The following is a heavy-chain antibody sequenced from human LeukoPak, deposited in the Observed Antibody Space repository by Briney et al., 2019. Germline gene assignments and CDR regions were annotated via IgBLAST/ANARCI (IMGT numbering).Heavy chain of an antibody. CDR3: ARVRNGERITMVRGVIEYYYYYMDV. CDR1: GGSISSSSYY. D-gene: IGHD3-10*01. Sequence: PSETLSLTCTVSGGSISSSSYYWGWIRQSPGKGLEWIGSIYYSGSTYYNPSLKSRVTISLDTSKNQFSLKLSSVTAADTAVYYRARVRNGERITMVRGVIEYYYYYMDVWGKGTTVTVSS. J-gene: IGHJ6*03. CDR2: IYYSGST. V-gene: IGHV4-39*07.